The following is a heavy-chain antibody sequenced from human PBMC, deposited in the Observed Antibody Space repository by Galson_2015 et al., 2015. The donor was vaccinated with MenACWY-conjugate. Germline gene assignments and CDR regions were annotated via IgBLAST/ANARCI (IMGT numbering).Heavy chain of an antibody. J-gene: IGHJ4*02. CDR1: GFTFSNYW. CDR2: IKQDGSEK. V-gene: IGHV3-7*03. CDR3: ARRRCSSTSCFFDY. Sequence: SLRLSCAASGFTFSNYWMTWVRQAPGKGLDWVANIKQDGSEKYYVESVKGRFSVSRDNAKNSLFLQMNSLRAEDTALYYCARRRCSSTSCFFDYWGQGILVSV. D-gene: IGHD2-2*01.